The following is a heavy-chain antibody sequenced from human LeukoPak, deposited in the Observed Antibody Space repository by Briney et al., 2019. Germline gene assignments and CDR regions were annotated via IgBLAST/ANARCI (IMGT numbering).Heavy chain of an antibody. V-gene: IGHV3-30*04. CDR2: ISYDGSNK. CDR1: GFTFSSYA. CDR3: ARAPDIGGSYYYYGMDV. D-gene: IGHD5-12*01. Sequence: PGGSLRLSCAASGFTFSSYAMHWVRQAPGKGLEWVAVISYDGSNKYYADSVKGRFTISRDNSKNTLYLQMNSLRAEDTAVYYCARAPDIGGSYYYYGMDVWGQGTTVTVSS. J-gene: IGHJ6*02.